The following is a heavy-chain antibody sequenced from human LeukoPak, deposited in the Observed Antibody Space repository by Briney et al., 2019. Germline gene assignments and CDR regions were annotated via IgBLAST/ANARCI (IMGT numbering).Heavy chain of an antibody. CDR1: GFTFSSYA. V-gene: IGHV3-23*01. CDR2: ISGSGGST. Sequence: GGSLRLSCAASGFTFSSYAMSWVRQAPGKGLEWVSAISGSGGSTYYADSVKGRFTISRDNSKNTLYLQMNSLRAEDTAVYYCARAVSVGIAVAGTLDYWGQGTLVTVSS. D-gene: IGHD6-19*01. J-gene: IGHJ4*02. CDR3: ARAVSVGIAVAGTLDY.